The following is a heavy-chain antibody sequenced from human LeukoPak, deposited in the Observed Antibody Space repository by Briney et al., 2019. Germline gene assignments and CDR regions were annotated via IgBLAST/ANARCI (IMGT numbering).Heavy chain of an antibody. CDR1: GFTFSRYW. CDR3: AKEAGGYSSSDRFDY. V-gene: IGHV3-30*02. D-gene: IGHD6-6*01. Sequence: GGSLRLSCAASGFTFSRYWMSWVRQAPGRGLEWVAFIRYDGSNKYYADSVKGRFTISRDNSKNTLYLQMNSLRAEDTAVYYCAKEAGGYSSSDRFDYWGQGTLVTVSS. J-gene: IGHJ4*02. CDR2: IRYDGSNK.